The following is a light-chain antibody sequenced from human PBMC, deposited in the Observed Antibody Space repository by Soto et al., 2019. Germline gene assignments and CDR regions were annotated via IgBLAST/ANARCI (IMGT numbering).Light chain of an antibody. CDR1: SSNIGSNY. J-gene: IGLJ2*01. CDR2: SNN. CDR3: AAWDDSLSVL. Sequence: QSVLTQPPSASGTPGQRVTISCSGSSSNIGSNYVYWYQQLPGTAPKLLIYSNNQRPSGVPYRFSGSKSGTSASLGISGLRSEDEADYYCAAWDDSLSVLFGGGTKLTVL. V-gene: IGLV1-47*02.